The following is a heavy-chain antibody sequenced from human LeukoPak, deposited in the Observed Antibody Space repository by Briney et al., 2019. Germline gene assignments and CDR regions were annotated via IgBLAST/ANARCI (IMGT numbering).Heavy chain of an antibody. CDR1: GGSISTYY. V-gene: IGHV4-4*07. Sequence: SETLSLTCTVSGGSISTYYWSWIRQPAGKGLEWIGRIYSSGSTNYDPSLKSRVTMSVDTSKNQFSLKLSSVTAADTAVYYCARSCYSPKYLYYFDSWGQGTLVTVSS. CDR2: IYSSGST. D-gene: IGHD2-2*02. J-gene: IGHJ4*02. CDR3: ARSCYSPKYLYYFDS.